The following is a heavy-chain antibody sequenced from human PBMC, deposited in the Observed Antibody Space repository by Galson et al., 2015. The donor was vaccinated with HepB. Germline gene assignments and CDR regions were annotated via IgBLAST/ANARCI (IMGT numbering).Heavy chain of an antibody. CDR1: GFTFSSYG. V-gene: IGHV3-21*01. Sequence: SLRLSCAASGFTFSSYGMHWVRQAPGKGLEWVSSIGSSSSYIYYADSVKGRFTISRDNAKNSLYLQMNSLRAEDTAVYYCARDGSTYYDFWSGRPYYYYYMDVWGKGTTVTVSS. D-gene: IGHD3-3*01. CDR2: IGSSSSYI. CDR3: ARDGSTYYDFWSGRPYYYYYMDV. J-gene: IGHJ6*03.